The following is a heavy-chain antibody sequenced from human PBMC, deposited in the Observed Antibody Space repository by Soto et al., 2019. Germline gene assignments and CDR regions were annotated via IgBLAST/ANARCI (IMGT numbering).Heavy chain of an antibody. Sequence: ASVKVSCKASGYTFTNYGISWVRQAPGQGLEWMGWISPYNGNTNYAQKLQGRVTMTTDTSTSTAYMELRSLRSDDTAVYYCARGIGGYFGVDYYYGMDVWGQGTTVTV. V-gene: IGHV1-18*01. CDR3: ARGIGGYFGVDYYYGMDV. D-gene: IGHD3-16*01. J-gene: IGHJ6*02. CDR2: ISPYNGNT. CDR1: GYTFTNYG.